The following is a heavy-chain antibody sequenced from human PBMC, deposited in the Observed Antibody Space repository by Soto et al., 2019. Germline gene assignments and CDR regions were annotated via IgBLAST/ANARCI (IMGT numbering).Heavy chain of an antibody. Sequence: GGSLRLSCAASGFTFSSYGRHWVRQAPGKGLEWVAVIWYDGSNKYYADSVKGRFTISRDNSKNTLYLQMNSLRAEDTAVYYCARALSGYYHYYGMDVWGQGTTVTVSS. D-gene: IGHD3-3*01. CDR2: IWYDGSNK. V-gene: IGHV3-33*01. CDR3: ARALSGYYHYYGMDV. CDR1: GFTFSSYG. J-gene: IGHJ6*02.